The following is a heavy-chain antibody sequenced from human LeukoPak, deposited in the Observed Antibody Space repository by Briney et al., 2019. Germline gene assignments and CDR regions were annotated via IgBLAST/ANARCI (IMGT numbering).Heavy chain of an antibody. D-gene: IGHD5-18*01. Sequence: SSETLSLTCTVSGVSISSSSYYWGWIRQPPGKGLEWIGSIYYSGSSYYNPSLKSRVTISVHTSKNQFSLKLSSVTAADTAVYYCARHVDTATDYFDYWGQGTLVTVSS. CDR3: ARHVDTATDYFDY. V-gene: IGHV4-39*01. J-gene: IGHJ4*02. CDR2: IYYSGSS. CDR1: GVSISSSSYY.